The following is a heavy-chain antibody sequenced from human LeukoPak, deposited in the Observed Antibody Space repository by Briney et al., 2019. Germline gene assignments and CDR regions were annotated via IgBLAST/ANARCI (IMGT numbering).Heavy chain of an antibody. CDR3: VRSGRPGDCSSTSCQVFDY. CDR1: GYTFTSYD. D-gene: IGHD2-2*01. J-gene: IGHJ4*02. CDR2: MNPNSGNT. V-gene: IGHV1-8*01. Sequence: GASVKVSCKASGYTFTSYDINWVRQATGQGLEWMGWMNPNSGNTGYAQKFQGRVTMTRNTSISTAYMELSSLRSEDTAVYYCVRSGRPGDCSSTSCQVFDYWGQGTLVTVSS.